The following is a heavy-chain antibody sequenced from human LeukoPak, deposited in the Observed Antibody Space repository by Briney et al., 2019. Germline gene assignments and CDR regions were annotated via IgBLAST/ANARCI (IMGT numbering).Heavy chain of an antibody. V-gene: IGHV3-30*04. CDR3: ARGGSSWDFAFDI. D-gene: IGHD6-13*01. CDR1: GFTFSSYA. Sequence: GGSLRLSCAASGFTFSSYAMHWVRQAPGKGLEWVAVISYDGSNKYYADSVKGRFTISRDNSRNTLYLQMNSLRTEDTAMYYCARGGSSWDFAFDIWGQGTMVTVSS. J-gene: IGHJ3*02. CDR2: ISYDGSNK.